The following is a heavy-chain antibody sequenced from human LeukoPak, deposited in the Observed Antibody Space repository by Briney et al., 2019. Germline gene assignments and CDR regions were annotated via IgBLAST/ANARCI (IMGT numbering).Heavy chain of an antibody. CDR2: IFYTGST. CDR1: GDSIKTNSYF. V-gene: IGHV4-39*01. Sequence: PSETLSLTCTVSGDSIKTNSYFWDWIRQPPGKGLEWIGGIFYTGSTDYNPSLKSRLTMSIDTSKNQFSLQMTSVTAADTAVYYCGRHRKRSGYSASGKYYNDWFDPWGQGILVTVSS. J-gene: IGHJ5*02. CDR3: GRHRKRSGYSASGKYYNDWFDP. D-gene: IGHD3-10*01.